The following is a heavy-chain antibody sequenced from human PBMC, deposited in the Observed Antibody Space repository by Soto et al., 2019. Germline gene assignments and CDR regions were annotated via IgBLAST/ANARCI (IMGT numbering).Heavy chain of an antibody. V-gene: IGHV2-26*01. D-gene: IGHD2-15*01. CDR2: IFSNDEK. CDR1: VFSLSNARMG. J-gene: IGHJ4*02. CDR3: ARIGNRRYCSGGSCLRTVDY. Sequence: GSGPTLVNPTETLTLTCTVSVFSLSNARMGVSWIRQPPGKALEWLAHIFSNDEKSYSTSLKSRLTISKDTSKSQVVLTMTNMDPVDTATYYCARIGNRRYCSGGSCLRTVDYWGQGTLVTVSS.